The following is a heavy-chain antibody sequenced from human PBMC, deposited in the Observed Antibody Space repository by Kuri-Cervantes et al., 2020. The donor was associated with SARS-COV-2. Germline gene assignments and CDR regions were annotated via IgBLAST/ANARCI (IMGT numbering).Heavy chain of an antibody. CDR2: ISSSSSTI. CDR3: AREAPCRIVGAICYGMDV. Sequence: GESLETPCAAFGFTFSSYSMNWVRQAPGKGLEWVSYISSSSSTIYYADSVKGRFTISRDNAKNSLYLQMNSLRDEDTAVYYCAREAPCRIVGAICYGMDVWGQGTTVTVSS. CDR1: GFTFSSYS. J-gene: IGHJ6*02. D-gene: IGHD1-26*01. V-gene: IGHV3-48*02.